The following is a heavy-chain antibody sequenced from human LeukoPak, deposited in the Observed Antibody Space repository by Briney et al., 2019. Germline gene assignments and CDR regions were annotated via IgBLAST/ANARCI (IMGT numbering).Heavy chain of an antibody. V-gene: IGHV4-38-2*02. CDR2: IYHSGST. J-gene: IGHJ6*03. Sequence: SETLSLTCTVSGYSISSGYYWGWIRQPPGKGLEWIGSIYHSGSTYYNPSLKSRVTISVDTSKNQFSLKLSSVTAADTAVYYCARAHDYYYYMDVWGKGTTVTVSS. CDR3: ARAHDYYYYMDV. CDR1: GYSISSGYY.